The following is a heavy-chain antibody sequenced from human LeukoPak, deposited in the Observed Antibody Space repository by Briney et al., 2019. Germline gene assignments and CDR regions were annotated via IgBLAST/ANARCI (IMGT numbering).Heavy chain of an antibody. V-gene: IGHV4-38-2*02. CDR2: IYHSGST. J-gene: IGHJ6*03. Sequence: SETLSLTCTVSGYSISSGYYWGWIRQPPGKGLEWIGSIYHSGSTYYNPSLKSRVTISVDTSKNQFSLKLSSVTAADTAVYYCARAHDYYYYMDVWGKGTTVTVSS. CDR3: ARAHDYYYYMDV. CDR1: GYSISSGYY.